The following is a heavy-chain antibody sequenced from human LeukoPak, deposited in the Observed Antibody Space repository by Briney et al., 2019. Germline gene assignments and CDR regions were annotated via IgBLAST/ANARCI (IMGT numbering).Heavy chain of an antibody. V-gene: IGHV3-66*01. CDR3: ARIGPNYYGSGSGYYYYYGMDV. D-gene: IGHD3-10*01. Sequence: PGGSLRLSCAASGFTVSSNYMSWVRQALGKGLEWVSVIYSGGSTYYADSVKGRFTISRDNSKNTLYLQMNSLRAEDTAVYYCARIGPNYYGSGSGYYYYYGMDVWGQGTTVTVSS. J-gene: IGHJ6*02. CDR2: IYSGGST. CDR1: GFTVSSNY.